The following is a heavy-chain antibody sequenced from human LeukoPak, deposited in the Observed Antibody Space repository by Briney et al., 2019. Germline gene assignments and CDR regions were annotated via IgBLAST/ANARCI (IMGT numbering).Heavy chain of an antibody. CDR3: ARFRSYSSSGSWFDP. CDR1: GYTFTGYY. CDR2: INPNSGGT. J-gene: IGHJ5*02. D-gene: IGHD6-13*01. V-gene: IGHV1-2*02. Sequence: GASVKVSCKASGYTFTGYYMHWVRQAPGQGLEWMGWINPNSGGTNYAQKFQGRVTMTRDTSISTAYMELSRLRSDDTAVYYCARFRSYSSSGSWFDPWGQGTLVTVSS.